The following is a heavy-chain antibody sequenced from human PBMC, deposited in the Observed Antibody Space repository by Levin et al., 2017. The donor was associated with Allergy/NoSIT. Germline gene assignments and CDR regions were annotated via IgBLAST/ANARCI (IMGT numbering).Heavy chain of an antibody. CDR2: IFHSGSS. D-gene: IGHD1-26*01. Sequence: SETLSLTCAVSGGSISSIHWWSWVRQPPGKGLEWIGEIFHSGSSSCDPSLKSRVTMSVDKSKNQFSLRLSSVTAADTAVYYCARDLGASRPDVSWGQGTLVTVSS. V-gene: IGHV4-4*02. CDR3: ARDLGASRPDVS. CDR1: GGSISSIHW. J-gene: IGHJ5*02.